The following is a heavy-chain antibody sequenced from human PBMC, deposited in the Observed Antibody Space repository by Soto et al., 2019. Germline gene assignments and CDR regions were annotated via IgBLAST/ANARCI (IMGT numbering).Heavy chain of an antibody. Sequence: VKLQQSGGGLVQPGGSLRLSCAAFGFTVNRNFMSWVRQAPGKGLEWVSVIYRGGSIYYVDSVKGRFTISRDNSKNMPYLEMDSLRADDTAIYHCARGVGSLGENADENHWGLGTLVTVSS. CDR1: GFTVNRNF. D-gene: IGHD3-10*01. CDR2: IYRGGSI. J-gene: IGHJ4*02. CDR3: ARGVGSLGENADENH. V-gene: IGHV3-66*01.